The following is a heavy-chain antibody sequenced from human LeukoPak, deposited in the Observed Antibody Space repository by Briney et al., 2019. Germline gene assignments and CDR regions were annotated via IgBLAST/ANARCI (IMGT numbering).Heavy chain of an antibody. D-gene: IGHD3-10*02. CDR2: ISSSGSTI. V-gene: IGHV3-48*04. J-gene: IGHJ6*04. CDR1: GFTFSSYW. Sequence: SGGSLRLSCAASGFTFSSYWMSWVRQAPGKGLEWVSYISSSGSTIYHADSVKGRFTISRDNAKNSLYLQMNSLRAEDTAVYYCAELGITMIGGVWGKGTTVTISS. CDR3: AELGITMIGGV.